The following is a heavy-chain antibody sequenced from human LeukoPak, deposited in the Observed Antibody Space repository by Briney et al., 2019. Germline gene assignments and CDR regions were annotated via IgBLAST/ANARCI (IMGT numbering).Heavy chain of an antibody. CDR3: ARAIQPSYCSSTSCDMGHYYYYYGMDV. Sequence: GASVKVSCKASGGTFSSYAISWVRQAPGQGLEWMGGIIPIFGTANYAQKFQGRVTITADESTSTAYMELSSLRSEDTAVYYCARAIQPSYCSSTSCDMGHYYYYYGMDVWGQGTTVTVSS. CDR1: GGTFSSYA. CDR2: IIPIFGTA. D-gene: IGHD2-2*02. V-gene: IGHV1-69*13. J-gene: IGHJ6*02.